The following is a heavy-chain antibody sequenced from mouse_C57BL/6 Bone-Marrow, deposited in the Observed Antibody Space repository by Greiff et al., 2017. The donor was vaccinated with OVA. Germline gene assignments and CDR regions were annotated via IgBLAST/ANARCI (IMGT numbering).Heavy chain of an antibody. D-gene: IGHD2-3*01. Sequence: EVKLVESGPELVKPGASVKISCKASGYSFTGYYMNWVKQSPEKSLEWIGEINPSTGGTTYNQKFKAKATLTVDKSSSTAYMQLKSLTSEDSAVYYCARYDGYYGGYFDYWGQGTTLTVSS. V-gene: IGHV1-42*01. CDR1: GYSFTGYY. CDR3: ARYDGYYGGYFDY. CDR2: INPSTGGT. J-gene: IGHJ2*01.